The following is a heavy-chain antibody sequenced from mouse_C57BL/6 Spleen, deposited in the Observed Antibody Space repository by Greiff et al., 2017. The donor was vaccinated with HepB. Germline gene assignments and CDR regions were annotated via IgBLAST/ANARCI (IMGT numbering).Heavy chain of an antibody. Sequence: QVQLQQPGAELVRPGSSVKLSCKASGCTFTSYWMHWVKQRPIQGLEWIGNIDPSDSETHYNQKFKDKATLTVDKSSSTAYMQLSSLTSEDSAVYYCARQDYDYDGYAMDYWGQGTSVTVSS. CDR3: ARQDYDYDGYAMDY. V-gene: IGHV1-52*01. D-gene: IGHD2-4*01. CDR1: GCTFTSYW. CDR2: IDPSDSET. J-gene: IGHJ4*01.